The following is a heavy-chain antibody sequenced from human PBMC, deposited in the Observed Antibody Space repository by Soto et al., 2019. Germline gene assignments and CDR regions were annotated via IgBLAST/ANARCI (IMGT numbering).Heavy chain of an antibody. CDR3: TTDMPYYDFWSGYYQANYMDV. D-gene: IGHD3-3*01. CDR2: IKSKTDGGTT. CDR1: GFTFSNAW. Sequence: GGSLRLSCAASGFTFSNAWMSWVRQAPGKGLEWVGRIKSKTDGGTTDYAAPVKGRFTISRDDSKNTLYLQMNSLKTEDTAVYYCTTDMPYYDFWSGYYQANYMDVWGKGTTVTVSS. V-gene: IGHV3-15*01. J-gene: IGHJ6*03.